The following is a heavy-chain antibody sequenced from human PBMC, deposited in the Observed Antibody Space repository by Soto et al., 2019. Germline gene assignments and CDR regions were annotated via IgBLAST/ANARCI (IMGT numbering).Heavy chain of an antibody. J-gene: IGHJ4*02. D-gene: IGHD3-22*01. V-gene: IGHV4-59*12. Sequence: QVQLRESGPGLVKPSETLSLTCSVSGDSMSEFYWSWIRQSPGKGLEWIGYVHYVGTTKYNPSHKSRVTRSVDTSKKQFSLNLRSVTAADTAVYYCTRLNYYDTSGYPYFFDYWGQGAPVTVSS. CDR1: GDSMSEFY. CDR2: VHYVGTT. CDR3: TRLNYYDTSGYPYFFDY.